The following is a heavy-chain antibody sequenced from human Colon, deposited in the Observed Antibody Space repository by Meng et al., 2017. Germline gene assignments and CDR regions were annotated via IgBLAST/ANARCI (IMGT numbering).Heavy chain of an antibody. J-gene: IGHJ4*02. D-gene: IGHD3-22*01. V-gene: IGHV4-4*02. Sequence: QGWGPGQGKPSGTRACTCAVSGGSLSRGDWWGWVRQPPGKGLEWIGETSHSGSTNYSPSLKSRVTISLDKSKNQLSLKLNSVTAADTAVYYCASSDYYRSDYWGQGTLVTVSS. CDR2: TSHSGST. CDR1: GGSLSRGDW. CDR3: ASSDYYRSDY.